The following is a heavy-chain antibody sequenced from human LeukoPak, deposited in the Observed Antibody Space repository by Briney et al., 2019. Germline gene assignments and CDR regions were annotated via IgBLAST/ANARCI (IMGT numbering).Heavy chain of an antibody. CDR2: IYYSGST. V-gene: IGHV4-39*01. D-gene: IGHD3-16*02. CDR3: AVWGSYRYVFDY. CDR1: GGSISSSSYY. Sequence: SETLSLTCTVSGGSISSSSYYWGWIRQPPGKGLEWIGSIYYSGSTYYNPSLKSRVTISVDTSKNQFSLKLSSVTAADTAVYYCAVWGSYRYVFDYWGQGTLVTVSS. J-gene: IGHJ4*02.